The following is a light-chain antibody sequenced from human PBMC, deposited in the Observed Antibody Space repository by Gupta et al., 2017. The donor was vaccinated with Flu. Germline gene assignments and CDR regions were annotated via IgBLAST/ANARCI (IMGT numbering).Light chain of an antibody. CDR2: KTS. CDR3: QEYSGYWA. V-gene: IGKV1-5*03. J-gene: IGKJ1*01. Sequence: SPSNLSASVENIVTSTFRDIQNINNCVYWYQQKPGKAPKLMIYKTSMGESGGPSRFSGSGCEKEFTLTSSRRQHDDFANYYFQEYSGYWAFGQGTKVEIK. CDR1: QNINNC.